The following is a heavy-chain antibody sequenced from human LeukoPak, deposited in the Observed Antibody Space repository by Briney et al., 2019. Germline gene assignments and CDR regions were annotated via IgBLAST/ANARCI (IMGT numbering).Heavy chain of an antibody. Sequence: GGSLRLSCAASVFTFSSYSMNWVRQAPGKGLEWVSYISSSSSCIYYADSVKGRFTISRDNAKNSLYLQMNSLRAEDTAVYYCAKDTYYYDSSPADYWGQGTLVTVSS. J-gene: IGHJ4*02. D-gene: IGHD3-22*01. CDR2: ISSSSSCI. CDR1: VFTFSSYS. CDR3: AKDTYYYDSSPADY. V-gene: IGHV3-21*05.